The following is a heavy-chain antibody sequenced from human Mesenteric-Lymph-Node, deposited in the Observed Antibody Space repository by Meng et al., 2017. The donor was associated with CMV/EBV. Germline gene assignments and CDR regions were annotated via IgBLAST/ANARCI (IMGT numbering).Heavy chain of an antibody. Sequence: GESLKISCAASGFTYDDFTMHWVRQTPGKGLEWASLISRDGNSIYYGDSVKGRFTISRDNRKNSLFLQMNSLRTEDTALYYCAKDISHFNDAFDLWGQGTMVTVSS. CDR3: AKDISHFNDAFDL. CDR1: GFTYDDFT. V-gene: IGHV3-43*01. CDR2: ISRDGNSI. J-gene: IGHJ3*01.